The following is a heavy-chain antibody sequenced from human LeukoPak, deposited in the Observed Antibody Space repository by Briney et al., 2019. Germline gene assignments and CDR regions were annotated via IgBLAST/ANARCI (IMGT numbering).Heavy chain of an antibody. CDR3: ARLGGSLRSYYYYGMDV. Sequence: SETLSLTCAVYGGSFSGYYWSWIRQPPGKGLEWIGEINHSGSTNYNPSLKSRVIISVDTSKNQFSLKLNSVTAADTAVYYCARLGGSLRSYYYYGMDVWGQGTTVTVSS. CDR2: INHSGST. V-gene: IGHV4-34*01. J-gene: IGHJ6*02. CDR1: GGSFSGYY. D-gene: IGHD4-17*01.